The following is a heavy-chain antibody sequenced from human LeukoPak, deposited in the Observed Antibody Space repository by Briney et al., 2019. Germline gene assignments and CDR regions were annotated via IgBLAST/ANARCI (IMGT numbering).Heavy chain of an antibody. V-gene: IGHV3-21*01. CDR3: ARVYCSSTSCYNAFDI. Sequence: GGSLRLSCAASGFTFSSYAMSWVRQAPGKGLEWVSSISSSSSYIYYADSVKGRFTISRDNAKNSLYLQMNSLRAEDTAVYYCARVYCSSTSCYNAFDIWGQGTMVTVSS. J-gene: IGHJ3*02. CDR1: GFTFSSYA. D-gene: IGHD2-2*02. CDR2: ISSSSSYI.